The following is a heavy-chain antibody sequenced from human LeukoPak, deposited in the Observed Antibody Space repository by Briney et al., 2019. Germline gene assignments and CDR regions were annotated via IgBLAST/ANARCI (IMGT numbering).Heavy chain of an antibody. CDR1: GFTFSSYA. CDR3: AKYCSSTSCYDYYFDY. Sequence: GGPLRLSCAASGFTFSSYAMSCVRQAPGKGLEWVSAISGSGGSTYYADSVKGRFTISRDNSKNTLYLQMNSLRAEDTAVYYCAKYCSSTSCYDYYFDYWGQGTLVTVSS. CDR2: ISGSGGST. V-gene: IGHV3-23*01. J-gene: IGHJ4*02. D-gene: IGHD2-2*01.